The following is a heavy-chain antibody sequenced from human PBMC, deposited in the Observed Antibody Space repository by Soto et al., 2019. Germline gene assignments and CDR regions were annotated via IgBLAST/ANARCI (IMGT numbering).Heavy chain of an antibody. CDR3: ASASPGYSYGPYYYYYYGMDV. V-gene: IGHV4-34*01. CDR1: GGSFSCYY. CDR2: INPSGST. Sequence: SETLSLTCAVYGGSFSCYYWSWIRQPPGKGLGWMGEINPSGSTNYNPSLKSRFTISVETSKNHFSLKLSSVTAADTAVYYCASASPGYSYGPYYYYYYGMDVWGQGTTVTVSS. J-gene: IGHJ6*02. D-gene: IGHD5-18*01.